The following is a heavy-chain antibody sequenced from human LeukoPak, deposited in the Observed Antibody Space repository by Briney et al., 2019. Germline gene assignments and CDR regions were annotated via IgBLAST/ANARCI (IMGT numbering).Heavy chain of an antibody. D-gene: IGHD3-16*01. CDR1: GYTFTNYY. CDR2: INPSGGST. Sequence: ASVKVSCKASGYTFTNYYMHWVRQAPGQGLEWMGIINPSGGSTSYAQKFQGRVTMTRDTSTSTVYMELSSLRSEDTAVYYCARVIGMGAFDYYYYGMDVWGQGTTVTVSS. V-gene: IGHV1-46*01. J-gene: IGHJ6*02. CDR3: ARVIGMGAFDYYYYGMDV.